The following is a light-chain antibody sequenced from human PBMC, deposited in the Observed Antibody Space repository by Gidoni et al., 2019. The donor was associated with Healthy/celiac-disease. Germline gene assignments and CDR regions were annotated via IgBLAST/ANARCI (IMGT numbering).Light chain of an antibody. J-gene: IGKJ2*01. CDR3: QQYNNWHPYT. CDR2: GAS. CDR1: HSVSSN. Sequence: EIVMTQSPATLSVSPGERATLSCRASHSVSSNLARYQQKPGQAPRSLIYGASTRATGIPARFSGSGSGTEFTLTISSLQSEDFAVYYCQQYNNWHPYTFGQGTKLEIK. V-gene: IGKV3-15*01.